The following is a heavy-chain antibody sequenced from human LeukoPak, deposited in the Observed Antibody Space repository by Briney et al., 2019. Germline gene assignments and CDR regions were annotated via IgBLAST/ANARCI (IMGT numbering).Heavy chain of an antibody. Sequence: AAAKVSSKASGDTFCTSVITWGPHAPGEGLEWGGWISVNDGYTKYSQKLQGRVTMTADTSTSTAYMSLRSLTSGDTAVFYCTRGTMTDNPHYFDYWGQGTLVSVSS. J-gene: IGHJ4*02. CDR2: ISVNDGYT. CDR1: GDTFCTSV. CDR3: TRGTMTDNPHYFDY. D-gene: IGHD1-1*01. V-gene: IGHV1-18*01.